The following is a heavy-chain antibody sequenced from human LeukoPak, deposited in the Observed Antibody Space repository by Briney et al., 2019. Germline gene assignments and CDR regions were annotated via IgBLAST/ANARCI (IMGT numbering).Heavy chain of an antibody. Sequence: SETLSRTCTVSGGSISSGDYYWSWIRQPPGKGLEWIGYIYYSGSTYYNPSLKSRVTISVDTSKNQFSLKLSSVTAADTAVYYCARIVVEDDAFDIWGQGTMVTVSS. CDR3: ARIVVEDDAFDI. CDR2: IYYSGST. D-gene: IGHD3-22*01. V-gene: IGHV4-30-4*01. J-gene: IGHJ3*02. CDR1: GGSISSGDYY.